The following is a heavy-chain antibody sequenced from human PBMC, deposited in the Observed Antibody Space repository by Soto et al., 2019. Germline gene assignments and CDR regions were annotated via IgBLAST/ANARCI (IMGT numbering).Heavy chain of an antibody. Sequence: SETLSLTWTVSGCSISGGGYYWSWIRQHPGKGLEWIGYIYYSGSTYYNPSLKSRVTISVDTSKNQFSLKLSSVTAADTAVYYCARTRGVTIFGVGPGWFDPWGQGTLVTVSS. J-gene: IGHJ5*02. CDR1: GCSISGGGYY. D-gene: IGHD3-3*01. CDR3: ARTRGVTIFGVGPGWFDP. V-gene: IGHV4-31*02. CDR2: IYYSGST.